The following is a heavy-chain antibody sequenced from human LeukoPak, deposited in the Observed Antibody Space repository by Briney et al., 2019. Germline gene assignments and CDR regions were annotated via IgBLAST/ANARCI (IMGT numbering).Heavy chain of an antibody. CDR1: GYSFTSYW. J-gene: IGHJ5*02. Sequence: GESLKISCRGSGYSFTSYWIGWGRQRPGKGLEGRGIIYSGDSDTRYSPSFQGQVTISADKSISTAYLQWSSLKASDTAMYYCARLPTAITGTTTGWFDTWGQGTLVTVSS. CDR3: ARLPTAITGTTTGWFDT. D-gene: IGHD1-7*01. V-gene: IGHV5-51*01. CDR2: IYSGDSDT.